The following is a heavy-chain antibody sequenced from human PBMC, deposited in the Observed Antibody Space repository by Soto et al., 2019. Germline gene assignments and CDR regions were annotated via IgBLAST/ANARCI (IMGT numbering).Heavy chain of an antibody. CDR2: INSDGSST. CDR1: GFTFSSYW. V-gene: IGHV3-74*01. CDR3: ARERRDWNLYYFDY. D-gene: IGHD1-1*01. Sequence: GGSLRLSCAASGFTFSSYWMHWVRQAPGKGLVWVSRINSDGSSTSYADSVKGRFTISRDNAKNTLYLQMNSLRAEDTAVYYCARERRDWNLYYFDYWGQGTLVTVSS. J-gene: IGHJ4*02.